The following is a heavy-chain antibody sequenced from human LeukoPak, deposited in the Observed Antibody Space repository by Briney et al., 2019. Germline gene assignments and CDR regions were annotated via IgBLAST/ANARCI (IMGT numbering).Heavy chain of an antibody. Sequence: GGSLRLSCAASGFTFSSYAMHWVRQAPGKGLEWVAVISYDGSNKYYADSVKGRFTISRDNSKDTLYLQMNSLRAEDTAVYYCARPEGFWSGYYFDYWGQGTLVTVSS. J-gene: IGHJ4*02. CDR1: GFTFSSYA. CDR2: ISYDGSNK. V-gene: IGHV3-30-3*01. CDR3: ARPEGFWSGYYFDY. D-gene: IGHD3-3*01.